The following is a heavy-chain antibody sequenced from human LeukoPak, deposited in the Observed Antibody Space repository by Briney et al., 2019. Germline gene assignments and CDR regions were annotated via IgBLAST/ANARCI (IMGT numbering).Heavy chain of an antibody. CDR3: ARGTGEPDY. CDR2: ISGSGGST. V-gene: IGHV3-23*01. D-gene: IGHD7-27*01. J-gene: IGHJ4*02. CDR1: GFTFSNYD. Sequence: GGSLRLSCAASGFTFSNYDMSWVRQAPGKGLEWVSTISGSGGSTYYTDSVRGRFTISRDNSKNTLYLQMSSLRAEDTAMYYCARGTGEPDYWGQGTLLTVSS.